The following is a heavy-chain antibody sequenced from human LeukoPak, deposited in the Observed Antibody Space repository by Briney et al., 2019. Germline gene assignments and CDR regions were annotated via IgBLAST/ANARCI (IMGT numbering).Heavy chain of an antibody. CDR3: AIEPLADWFDP. Sequence: PSETLSLACSVSGGSISRKTSYWGWIRQPPGKGLEWIGTIYYSGSTYYNPSLKSRVTISVDTSKNQFSLNLTSVTAADTAVYYCAIEPLADWFDPWGQGTLATVSS. J-gene: IGHJ5*02. V-gene: IGHV4-39*07. CDR1: GGSISRKTSY. CDR2: IYYSGST.